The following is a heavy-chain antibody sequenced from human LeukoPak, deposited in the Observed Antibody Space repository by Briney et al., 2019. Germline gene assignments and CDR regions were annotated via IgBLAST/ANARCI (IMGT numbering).Heavy chain of an antibody. J-gene: IGHJ3*02. CDR2: IFYSGST. V-gene: IGHV4-59*01. CDR3: ARGLPGYSGGDDAFDI. CDR1: GGSITRYY. D-gene: IGHD6-19*01. Sequence: SETLSLTYTVSGGSITRYYWSWFRQPPGKGLEYIGYIFYSGSTNYSPSLKSRVTISLDTSKNQFSLMLSSVTAADTAVYYCARGLPGYSGGDDAFDIWGQGTVVIVS.